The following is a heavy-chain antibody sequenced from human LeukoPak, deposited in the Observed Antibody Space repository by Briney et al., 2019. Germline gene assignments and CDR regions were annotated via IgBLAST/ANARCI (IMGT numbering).Heavy chain of an antibody. J-gene: IGHJ4*02. V-gene: IGHV3-21*01. D-gene: IGHD3-22*01. CDR1: GFTFSSYT. Sequence: PGGSLRLSCAASGFTFSSYTMNWVRQAPGKGLEWVSSISSSSSYIYYADSVKGRFTISRDNAKNSLYLQMDSLGAEDTAVYYCARDGSGYYASWDDYWGQGTPVTVSS. CDR2: ISSSSSYI. CDR3: ARDGSGYYASWDDY.